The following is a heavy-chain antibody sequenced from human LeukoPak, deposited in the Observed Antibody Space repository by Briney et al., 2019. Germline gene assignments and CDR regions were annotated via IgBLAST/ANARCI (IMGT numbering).Heavy chain of an antibody. CDR1: GFTFSNFW. CDR3: ARGVGATYNWFDP. V-gene: IGHV3-74*01. J-gene: IGHJ5*02. CDR2: IYGDGSFT. Sequence: GGSLRLSCAASGFTFSNFWMHWVRQAPGKGLVWVALIYGDGSFTRYADSVKGRFTISRDNAKNSLYLQMNSLRAEDTAVYYCARGVGATYNWFDPWGQGTLVTVSS. D-gene: IGHD1-26*01.